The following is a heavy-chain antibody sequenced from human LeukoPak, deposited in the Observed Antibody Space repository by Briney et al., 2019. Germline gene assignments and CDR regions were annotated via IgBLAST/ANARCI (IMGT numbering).Heavy chain of an antibody. J-gene: IGHJ4*02. V-gene: IGHV3-48*03. CDR3: ARSRGYSYGYAIRLFDY. D-gene: IGHD5-18*01. CDR1: GFTFSSYE. CDR2: ISSSGSTI. Sequence: PGGSLRLSCAASGFTFSSYEMNWVRQAPGKGLEWVSYISSSGSTIYYADSVKGRFTISRDNAKNSLYLQMNSLRAEDTAVYYCARSRGYSYGYAIRLFDYWGQETLVTVSS.